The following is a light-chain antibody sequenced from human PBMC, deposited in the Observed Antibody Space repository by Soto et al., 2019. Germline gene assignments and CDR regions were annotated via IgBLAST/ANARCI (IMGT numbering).Light chain of an antibody. Sequence: DIQMTQSPSTLSASVGDSVTIXCRASQSISSWLAWYQQKPGKAPKLLIYHASTLESGVPSRFSGSGSGTEFTLTISSLQPDDFATYYCQQYNSYSFGQGTKVDIK. CDR1: QSISSW. J-gene: IGKJ1*01. V-gene: IGKV1-5*01. CDR3: QQYNSYS. CDR2: HAS.